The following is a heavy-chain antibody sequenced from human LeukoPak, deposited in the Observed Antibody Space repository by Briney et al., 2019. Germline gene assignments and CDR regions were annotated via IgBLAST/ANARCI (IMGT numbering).Heavy chain of an antibody. V-gene: IGHV3-11*04. Sequence: GGSLRLSCAASGFTFSDYYMSWIHQAPGKGLEGVSYISSSGSTIYYADSVKGRFTISRDNAKNSLYLQMNSLRAEDTAVYYCARRGYSNYVYYFDYWGQGTLVTVSS. CDR2: ISSSGSTI. J-gene: IGHJ4*02. CDR1: GFTFSDYY. CDR3: ARRGYSNYVYYFDY. D-gene: IGHD4-11*01.